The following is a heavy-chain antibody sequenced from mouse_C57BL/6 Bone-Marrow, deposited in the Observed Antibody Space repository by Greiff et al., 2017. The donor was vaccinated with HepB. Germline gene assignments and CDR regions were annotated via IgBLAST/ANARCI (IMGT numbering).Heavy chain of an antibody. CDR3: ARYSYDYDGGPPWFAY. J-gene: IGHJ3*01. CDR2: INPSTGGT. V-gene: IGHV1-42*01. D-gene: IGHD2-4*01. CDR1: GYSFTGYY. Sequence: EVQLQQSGPELVKPGASVKISCKASGYSFTGYYLNWVKQSPEKSLEWIGEINPSTGGTTYNQKFKAKATLTVDKSSSTAYMQLKSLTSEDSAVYYCARYSYDYDGGPPWFAYWGQGTLVTVSA.